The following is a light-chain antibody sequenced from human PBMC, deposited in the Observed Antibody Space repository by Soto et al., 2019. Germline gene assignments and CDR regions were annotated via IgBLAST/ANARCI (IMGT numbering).Light chain of an antibody. CDR1: QNINNY. J-gene: IGKJ1*01. CDR2: AAS. V-gene: IGKV1-39*01. Sequence: DIQMTQSPSSLSASVGDRVTITCRASQNINNYLNWYQQKPGKAPKLLIYAASTLQPGVPSTFSGSGSGTDFTLTISSLQPEDFATYYCQQSHSNMWTFGQGTKVEIK. CDR3: QQSHSNMWT.